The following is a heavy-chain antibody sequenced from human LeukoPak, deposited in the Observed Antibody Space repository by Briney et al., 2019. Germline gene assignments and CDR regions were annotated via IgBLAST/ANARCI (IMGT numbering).Heavy chain of an antibody. J-gene: IGHJ3*02. D-gene: IGHD3-22*01. CDR2: TRNKANSYTT. Sequence: GGSLRLSCAASGFTFSDHYMDWVRQAPGKGLKWVGRTRNKANSYTTEYAASVKGRFTISRDDSKNSLYLQMNSLKTEDTAVYYCAILTYYYDSSGYLHDAFDIWGQGTMVTVSS. V-gene: IGHV3-72*01. CDR1: GFTFSDHY. CDR3: AILTYYYDSSGYLHDAFDI.